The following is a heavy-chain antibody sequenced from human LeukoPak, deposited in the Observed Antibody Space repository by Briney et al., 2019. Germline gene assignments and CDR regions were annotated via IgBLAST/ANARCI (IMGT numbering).Heavy chain of an antibody. CDR1: GFTFSRYG. CDR3: AKDRTGTTVVIPAFDS. J-gene: IGHJ4*02. CDR2: TSYDGNHE. V-gene: IGHV3-30*18. Sequence: TGGSLRLSCGASGFTFSRYGMHWVRQAPGKGLEWVAVTSYDGNHEYYADSVKGRFTISRDNSKNTLYLQMNSLRTEDTAVYYCAKDRTGTTVVIPAFDSWGQGTLVIVSS. D-gene: IGHD2-2*01.